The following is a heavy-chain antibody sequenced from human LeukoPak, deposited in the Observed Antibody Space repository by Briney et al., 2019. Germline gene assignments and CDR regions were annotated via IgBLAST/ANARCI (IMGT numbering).Heavy chain of an antibody. CDR3: ARAVTTPFDY. J-gene: IGHJ4*02. V-gene: IGHV4-34*01. CDR2: INHSGST. CDR1: GGSFSGYY. Sequence: SETLSLTCAVYGGSFSGYYWSWIRQPPGKGLEWIGEINHSGSTNHNPSLKSRVTISVDTSKNQFSLKLSSVTAADTAVYYCARAVTTPFDYWGQGTLVTVSS. D-gene: IGHD4-17*01.